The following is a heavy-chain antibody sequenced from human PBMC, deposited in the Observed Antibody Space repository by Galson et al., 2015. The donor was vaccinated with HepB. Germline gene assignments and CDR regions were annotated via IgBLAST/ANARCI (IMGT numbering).Heavy chain of an antibody. CDR1: GGTFSSYA. D-gene: IGHD3-10*01. V-gene: IGHV1-69*13. Sequence: SVKVSCKASGGTFSSYAISWVRQAPGQGLEWMGGIIPIFGTANYAQKFQGRVTITADESTSTAYMELSSLRSEDTAVYYCAGYYGSGSYPYFDYWGQGTLVTVSS. J-gene: IGHJ4*02. CDR3: AGYYGSGSYPYFDY. CDR2: IIPIFGTA.